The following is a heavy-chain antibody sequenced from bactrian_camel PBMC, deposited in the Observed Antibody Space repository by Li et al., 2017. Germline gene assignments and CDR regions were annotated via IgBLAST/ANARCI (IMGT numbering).Heavy chain of an antibody. CDR1: GFAANRRC. J-gene: IGHJ4*01. D-gene: IGHD7*01. CDR3: AARNWPAMTT. Sequence: VQLVESGGGSVQAGGSLRLSCKTSGFAANRRCMAWFRQGAGKEREGLAAINSGGGDGRTYYADSVKGRVIISRDNAKNTLYLQMNSLKPEDTGTYYCAARNWPAMTTGAKGPRSPSP. V-gene: IGHV3S1*01. CDR2: INSGGGDGRT.